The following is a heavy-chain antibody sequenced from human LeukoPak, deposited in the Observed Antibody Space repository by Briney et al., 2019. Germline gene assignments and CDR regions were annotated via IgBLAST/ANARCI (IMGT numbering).Heavy chain of an antibody. CDR1: GYTFTSYY. D-gene: IGHD3-22*01. CDR3: ARGTYYYDSSGYYYGPDFDY. J-gene: IGHJ4*02. CDR2: INPSGGST. Sequence: ASVKVSCKASGYTFTSYYMHWVRQAPGQGLEWMGIINPSGGSTSYAQKFQGRVTMTRDTSTSTVYMELSSLRSGDTAVYYCARGTYYYDSSGYYYGPDFDYWGQGTLVTVSS. V-gene: IGHV1-46*01.